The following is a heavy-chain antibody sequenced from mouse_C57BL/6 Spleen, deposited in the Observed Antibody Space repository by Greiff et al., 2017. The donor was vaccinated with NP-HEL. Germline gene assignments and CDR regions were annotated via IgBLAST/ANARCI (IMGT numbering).Heavy chain of an antibody. V-gene: IGHV5-15*01. CDR2: ISNLAFSI. CDR3: ARHEGGVAY. J-gene: IGHJ3*01. CDR1: GFTFSDYG. Sequence: DVQLVESGGGLVQPGGSLKLSCAASGFTFSDYGMAWVRQAPRTGPAWVAFISNLAFSIYYADTVTGRFTISRENAKNTLYLEMSSLRYEDTAMYYCARHEGGVAYWGQGTLVTVSA.